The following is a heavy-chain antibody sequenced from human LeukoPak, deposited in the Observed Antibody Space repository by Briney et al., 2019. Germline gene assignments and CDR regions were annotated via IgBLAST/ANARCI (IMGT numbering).Heavy chain of an antibody. Sequence: ASVKVSCKASGYTFTNYDIHWVRQATGQGLEWMGWMNPYSGNTGYAQNFQGRIAITRNTSISTAYMELSSLRSEDTAVYYCARTQQLVLRSPLDPWGQGTLVTVSS. J-gene: IGHJ5*02. CDR2: MNPYSGNT. CDR3: ARTQQLVLRSPLDP. CDR1: GYTFTNYD. V-gene: IGHV1-8*03. D-gene: IGHD6-13*01.